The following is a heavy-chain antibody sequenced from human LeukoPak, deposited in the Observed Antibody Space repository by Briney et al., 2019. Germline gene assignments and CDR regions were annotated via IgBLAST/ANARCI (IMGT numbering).Heavy chain of an antibody. Sequence: GGSLRLSCAASGFTFSSYSMNWVRQAPGKGLEWVSSISSSSSYIYYADSVKGRFTISRDNAKNSLYLQMNSLRAEDTAVYYCARDVKYYDFWSGYPDYYYYYGMDVWGQGTTVTVSS. CDR1: GFTFSSYS. CDR3: ARDVKYYDFWSGYPDYYYYYGMDV. CDR2: ISSSSSYI. J-gene: IGHJ6*02. V-gene: IGHV3-21*01. D-gene: IGHD3-3*01.